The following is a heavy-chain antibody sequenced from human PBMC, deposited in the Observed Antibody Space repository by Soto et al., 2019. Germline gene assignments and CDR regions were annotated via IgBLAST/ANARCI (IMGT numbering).Heavy chain of an antibody. CDR3: GRCFSGHSPSRPEEHYYFDS. CDR2: IYYSGYT. J-gene: IGHJ4*02. V-gene: IGHV4-59*01. Sequence: SETLSLTCTVSGDSIRSYYWSWIRQPPGKGLEWIGYIYYSGYTSYNPSLKSRVTISVDTSKNQFSLKRNSGTAAETAAYYCGRCFSGHSPSRPEEHYYFDSWGQGTLVTAPQ. CDR1: GDSIRSYY. D-gene: IGHD5-12*01.